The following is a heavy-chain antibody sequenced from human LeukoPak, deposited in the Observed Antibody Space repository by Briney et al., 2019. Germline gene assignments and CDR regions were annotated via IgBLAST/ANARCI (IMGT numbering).Heavy chain of an antibody. Sequence: SETQSLTCTVSGGSISSYYWSWIRQPPGKGLEWIGYIYYSGSTNYNPSLKSRVTISVDTSKNQFSLKLSSVTAADTAVYYCARGGGDDAFDIWGQGTMVTVSS. CDR1: GGSISSYY. V-gene: IGHV4-59*01. CDR3: ARGGGDDAFDI. D-gene: IGHD2-15*01. CDR2: IYYSGST. J-gene: IGHJ3*02.